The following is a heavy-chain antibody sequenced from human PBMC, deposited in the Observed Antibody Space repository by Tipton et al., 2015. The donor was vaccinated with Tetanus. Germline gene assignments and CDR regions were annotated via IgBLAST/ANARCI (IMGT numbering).Heavy chain of an antibody. CDR3: TRHRRGDGYNLGAY. J-gene: IGHJ4*02. D-gene: IGHD5-24*01. CDR2: ISSSGSIV. Sequence: SLRLSCETSGFTFSTYGMNWVRQAPGKGLEWVSYISSSGSIVYYADSVKGRFTFSRDNAKKSLYLQMNNLRVEDTAVYYCTRHRRGDGYNLGAYWGPGTLVTVSS. V-gene: IGHV3-48*03. CDR1: GFTFSTYG.